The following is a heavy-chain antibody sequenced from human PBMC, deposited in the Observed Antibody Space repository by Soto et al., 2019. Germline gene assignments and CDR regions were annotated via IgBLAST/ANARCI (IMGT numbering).Heavy chain of an antibody. J-gene: IGHJ5*02. D-gene: IGHD6-19*01. CDR3: ARVRGGSGPNWFDP. V-gene: IGHV1-69*13. CDR1: GGTFSSYA. CDR2: IIPIFGTA. Sequence: SVKVSCKASGGTFSSYAISWVRQAPGRGLEWMGGIIPIFGTANYAQKFQGRVTITADESTSTAYMELSSLRSEDTAVYYCARVRGGSGPNWFDPWGQGTLVTVSS.